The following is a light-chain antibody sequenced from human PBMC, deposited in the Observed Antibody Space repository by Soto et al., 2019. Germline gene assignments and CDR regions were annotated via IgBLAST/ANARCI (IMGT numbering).Light chain of an antibody. CDR3: SSYTSSSTQV. Sequence: QAVRTQPASVSGSPGQSITVSCTGTSSDVGFYDFVSWYQQHPGKAPKLMIYDVSNRPSGVSNRFSGSKSGNTASLTISGLQAEDEADYYCSSYTSSSTQVFGTGTKVTVL. V-gene: IGLV2-14*01. CDR2: DVS. CDR1: SSDVGFYDF. J-gene: IGLJ1*01.